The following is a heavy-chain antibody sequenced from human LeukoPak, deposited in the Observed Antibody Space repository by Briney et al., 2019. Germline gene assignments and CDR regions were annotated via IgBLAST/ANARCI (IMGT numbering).Heavy chain of an antibody. CDR1: GFTFSSYA. J-gene: IGHJ4*02. V-gene: IGHV3-23*01. CDR3: AKERGRWGFGEYPFDY. Sequence: SGGSLRLSCAASGFTFSSYAMSWVRQAPGKGLEWVSAISGSSGSTYYADSVKGRFTISRGNSKNTLYLQMNSLRAEDTAVYYCAKERGRWGFGEYPFDYWGQGTLVTVSS. CDR2: ISGSSGST. D-gene: IGHD3-10*01.